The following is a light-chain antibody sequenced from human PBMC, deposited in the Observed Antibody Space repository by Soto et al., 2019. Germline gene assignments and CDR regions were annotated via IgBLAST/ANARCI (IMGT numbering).Light chain of an antibody. CDR1: SSDVGGYNY. CDR2: DVS. CDR3: SSYTSSGTLVV. Sequence: QSALTQPASVSGSPGQSITVSCTGTSSDVGGYNYVSWYQQLPGKAPKLIIYDVSNRPSGVSNRFSGSKSGNTASLIISGLQAEDEADYYCSSYTSSGTLVVFGGGTKVTVL. J-gene: IGLJ2*01. V-gene: IGLV2-14*01.